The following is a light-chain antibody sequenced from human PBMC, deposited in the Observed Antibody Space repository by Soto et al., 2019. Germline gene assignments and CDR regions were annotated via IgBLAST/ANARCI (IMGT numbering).Light chain of an antibody. Sequence: QSVLTQPASVSGSPGQSITISCSGTSDDVGSYRLVSWYQQHPGDAPKLMFYEGTKRPSGVSNRFSVSQSGNTSSLTISGLQADDAADYYCCSYSGYSTYVFGTGTKLTVL. CDR3: CSYSGYSTYV. CDR1: SDDVGSYRL. CDR2: EGT. J-gene: IGLJ1*01. V-gene: IGLV2-23*01.